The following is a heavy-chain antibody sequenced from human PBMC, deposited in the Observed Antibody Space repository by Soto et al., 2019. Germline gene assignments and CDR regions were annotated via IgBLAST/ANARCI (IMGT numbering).Heavy chain of an antibody. CDR1: GGSFSGYY. Sequence: ASETLSLTCAVYGGSFSGYYWSWIRQPPGKGLEWIGEINHSGSTNYNPSLKSRVTISVDTSKNQFSLKLSSVTAADTAVYYCASGYDFWSDGYGMDVWGQGTTVTVSS. D-gene: IGHD3-3*01. J-gene: IGHJ6*02. CDR2: INHSGST. CDR3: ASGYDFWSDGYGMDV. V-gene: IGHV4-34*01.